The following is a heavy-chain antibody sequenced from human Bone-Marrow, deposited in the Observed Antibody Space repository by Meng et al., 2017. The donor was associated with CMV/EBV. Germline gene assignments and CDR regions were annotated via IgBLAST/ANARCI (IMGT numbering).Heavy chain of an antibody. CDR3: AHDCSGYRWWFDH. Sequence: SVKVSCKASGGTFSSYTISWVRQAPGQGLEWMGRIIPNLGIANYAQKFQGRVTITADKSTSTAYMELSSLRSEDTAVYYCAHDCSGYRWWFDHWGQGTLVTVSS. J-gene: IGHJ5*02. D-gene: IGHD3-22*01. CDR2: IIPNLGIA. CDR1: GGTFSSYT. V-gene: IGHV1-69*02.